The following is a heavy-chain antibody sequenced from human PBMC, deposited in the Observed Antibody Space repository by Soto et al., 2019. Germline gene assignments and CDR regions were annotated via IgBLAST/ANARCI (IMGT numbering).Heavy chain of an antibody. CDR2: FDPEDGQT. D-gene: IGHD3-22*01. Sequence: QVPLVQSGAEVKKPGASVKVSCKVSGYTFTELSMHWVRQAPGKGLEWMGGFDPEDGQTMYAQKFQDRVTMTDDTSTDTDYMELSSLRSEDTAVYFCATTTSFNFFDSSGYNSWGQGTLVTVSS. CDR3: ATTTSFNFFDSSGYNS. V-gene: IGHV1-24*01. J-gene: IGHJ5*02. CDR1: GYTFTELS.